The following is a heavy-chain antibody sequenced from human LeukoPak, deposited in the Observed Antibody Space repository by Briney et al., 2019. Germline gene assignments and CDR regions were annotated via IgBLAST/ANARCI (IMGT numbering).Heavy chain of an antibody. CDR1: GYSISSGYY. CDR2: IYHSGST. D-gene: IGHD3-3*01. J-gene: IGHJ4*02. V-gene: IGHV4-38-2*01. Sequence: SETLSLTXAVSGYSISSGYYWGWIRQPPGKGLEWIGSIYHSGSTYYNPSLKSRVTISVDTSKNQFSLKLSSVTAADTAVYYCARLYYDFWSGYSYFDYWGQGTLVTVSS. CDR3: ARLYYDFWSGYSYFDY.